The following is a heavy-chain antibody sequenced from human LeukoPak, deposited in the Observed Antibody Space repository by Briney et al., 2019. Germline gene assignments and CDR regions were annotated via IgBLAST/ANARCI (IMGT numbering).Heavy chain of an antibody. CDR2: INHSGST. J-gene: IGHJ6*03. CDR3: ARWTPGSDQLLGGRYYYMDV. Sequence: SETLSLTCAVYGGSFSGYYWSWIRQPPGKGLEWIGEINHSGSTNYNPSLKSRVTISVDTSKNQFSLKLSSVTAADTAVYYCARWTPGSDQLLGGRYYYMDVWGKGTTVTISS. V-gene: IGHV4-34*01. D-gene: IGHD2-2*01. CDR1: GGSFSGYY.